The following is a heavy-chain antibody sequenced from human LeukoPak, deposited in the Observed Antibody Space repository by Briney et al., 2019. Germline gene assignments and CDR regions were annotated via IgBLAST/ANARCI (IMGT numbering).Heavy chain of an antibody. D-gene: IGHD6-19*01. CDR1: GFTFSDYY. CDR3: ARGRGWQWPLPYYFDY. CDR2: ISSSGSTI. J-gene: IGHJ4*02. V-gene: IGHV3-11*01. Sequence: GGSLRLSCAASGFTFSDYYMSWIRQAPGKGLEWVSYISSSGSTIYYADSVKGRFTISRDNAKNSLYLQMNSLRAEDTAVYYCARGRGWQWPLPYYFDYWGQGTLVTVSS.